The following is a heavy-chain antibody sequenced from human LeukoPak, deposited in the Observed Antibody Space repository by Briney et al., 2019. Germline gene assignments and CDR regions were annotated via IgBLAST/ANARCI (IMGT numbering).Heavy chain of an antibody. V-gene: IGHV4-30-2*01. Sequence: PSETLSLTCAVSGGSISSGGYSWSWIRQPPGQGLEGIGYIYHSGSTYYNPSLKSRVTISVDRSKVQFSLKLSSVTAADTGVYYCARGITMVRGVDFNWFDPWGQGTLVTVSS. D-gene: IGHD3-10*01. CDR2: IYHSGST. CDR3: ARGITMVRGVDFNWFDP. CDR1: GGSISSGGYS. J-gene: IGHJ5*02.